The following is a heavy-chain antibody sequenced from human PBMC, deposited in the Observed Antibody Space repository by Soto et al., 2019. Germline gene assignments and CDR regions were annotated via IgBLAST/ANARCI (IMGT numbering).Heavy chain of an antibody. CDR1: GGSVGSVGYT. V-gene: IGHV4-30-2*01. D-gene: IGHD3-10*01. Sequence: PSETLCLTCALCGGSVGSVGYTWRWIRQPPGGGLEWIGYIYPSGTFLYNPSLKTRLTVSLDMSRNQFSLTLRSMTAADTAVYYCARTQFYPGSGNYRNLMFDPCGQSTQATVSS. CDR3: ARTQFYPGSGNYRNLMFDP. J-gene: IGHJ5*02. CDR2: IYPSGTF.